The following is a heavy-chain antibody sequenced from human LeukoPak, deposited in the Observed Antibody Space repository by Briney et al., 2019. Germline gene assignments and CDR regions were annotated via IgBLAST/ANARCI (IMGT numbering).Heavy chain of an antibody. J-gene: IGHJ5*02. CDR3: AKDSARYFDCNWFDP. Sequence: GGSLRLSRAPSGFTLTVYAMRWVPAAPRKGLEWGSAISVRGGSTYYADSVTGRFTISRDNSKNTLYLQMTSLRAEDTAVYYCAKDSARYFDCNWFDPWGQGTLVTVSS. D-gene: IGHD3-9*01. CDR1: GFTLTVYA. CDR2: ISVRGGST. V-gene: IGHV3-23*01.